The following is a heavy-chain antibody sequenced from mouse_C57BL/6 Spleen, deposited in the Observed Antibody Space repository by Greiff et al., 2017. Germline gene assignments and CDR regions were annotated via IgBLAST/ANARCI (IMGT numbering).Heavy chain of an antibody. Sequence: QVQLQQSGPGLVQPSQSLSITCTVSGFSLTSYGVHWVRQSPGKGLEWLGVIWSGGSTDYNAAFISRLSISKDNSKSQVFFKMNSLQADDKAIYYCARNSGGKAMDYWGQGTSVTVSS. CDR2: IWSGGST. D-gene: IGHD1-1*02. CDR3: ARNSGGKAMDY. CDR1: GFSLTSYG. V-gene: IGHV2-2*01. J-gene: IGHJ4*01.